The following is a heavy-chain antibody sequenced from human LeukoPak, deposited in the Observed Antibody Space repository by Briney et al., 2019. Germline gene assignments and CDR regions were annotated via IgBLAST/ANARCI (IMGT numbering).Heavy chain of an antibody. CDR2: IYYSGST. Sequence: EWIVYIYYSGSTNYNPSLKSRVTISVDASKNQFSLKLSSVTAADTAVYYYARGSLTMNFDYWGQGTLVTVSS. D-gene: IGHD2-2*01. J-gene: IGHJ4*02. CDR3: ARGSLTMNFDY. V-gene: IGHV4-59*09.